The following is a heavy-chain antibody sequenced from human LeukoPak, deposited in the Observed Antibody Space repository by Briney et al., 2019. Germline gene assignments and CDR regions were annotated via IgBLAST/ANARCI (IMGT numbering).Heavy chain of an antibody. D-gene: IGHD3-10*01. J-gene: IGHJ4*02. CDR2: IQQDGTEK. Sequence: GGSLRLSCAASGLSFTTYWMGWVRQAPGKGLEWVANIQQDGTEKYYVDSVKGRFTISRDDAKNSLYLQMNSLRVEDTAVYYCAKLAKYFYGSETYYFFEHWGQGTPVTASS. V-gene: IGHV3-7*01. CDR3: AKLAKYFYGSETYYFFEH. CDR1: GLSFTTYW.